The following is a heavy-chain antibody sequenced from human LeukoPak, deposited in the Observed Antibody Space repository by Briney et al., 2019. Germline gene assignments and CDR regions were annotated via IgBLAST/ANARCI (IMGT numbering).Heavy chain of an antibody. V-gene: IGHV6-1*01. CDR3: TREAVAGRWWFDP. Sequence: SQTLSLTCAISGDSVSSNSAAWTWLRQSPSRGLEWLGRTYHRSKWFNDYALSVKSRITIIPDTSKNHFSLQLNSMTPEDTAVYFCTREAVAGRWWFDPWGQGTLVTVSS. J-gene: IGHJ5*02. CDR2: TYHRSKWFN. CDR1: GDSVSSNSAA. D-gene: IGHD6-19*01.